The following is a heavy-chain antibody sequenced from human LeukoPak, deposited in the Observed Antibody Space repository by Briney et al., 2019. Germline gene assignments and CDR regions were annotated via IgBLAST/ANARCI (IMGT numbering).Heavy chain of an antibody. CDR3: AKDSVPLRGVRRAIDY. Sequence: GGSLRLSCAASGFTLSSYAMSWVRQAPWKGLEWVSAISGGDGSTYYADSVKGRFTISRDNSKNTLYLQMNSLRAEDTAVYYCAKDSVPLRGVRRAIDYWGQGTLVTVSS. J-gene: IGHJ4*02. V-gene: IGHV3-23*01. CDR2: ISGGDGST. D-gene: IGHD3-10*01. CDR1: GFTLSSYA.